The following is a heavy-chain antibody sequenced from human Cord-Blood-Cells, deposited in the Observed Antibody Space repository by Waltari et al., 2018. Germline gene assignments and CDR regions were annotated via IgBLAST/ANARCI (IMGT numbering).Heavy chain of an antibody. J-gene: IGHJ6*02. CDR2: INSDGSST. D-gene: IGHD3-16*02. CDR1: GFTFSSYW. V-gene: IGHV3-74*01. Sequence: EVQLVESGGGLVQPGGSLRLSCAASGFTFSSYWMHWVRQAPGKGLVWVSRINSDGSSTSYADSVKGRFTISRDNAKNTLYLQMNSLRAEDTAVYYCARGNYDYIWGSYRFYYYGMDVWGQGP. CDR3: ARGNYDYIWGSYRFYYYGMDV.